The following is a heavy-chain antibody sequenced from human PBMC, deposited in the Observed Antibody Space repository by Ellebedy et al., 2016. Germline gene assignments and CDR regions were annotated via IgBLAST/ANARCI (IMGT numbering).Heavy chain of an antibody. Sequence: SETLSLXCTVSGGSISSYYWSWIRQPPGKGLEWIGYIYYSGSTNYNPSLKSRVTISVDTSKNQFSLKLSSVTAADTAVYYCARVGGYDSPGYYYYYMDVWGKGTTVTVSS. CDR1: GGSISSYY. CDR3: ARVGGYDSPGYYYYYMDV. V-gene: IGHV4-59*13. CDR2: IYYSGST. D-gene: IGHD5-12*01. J-gene: IGHJ6*03.